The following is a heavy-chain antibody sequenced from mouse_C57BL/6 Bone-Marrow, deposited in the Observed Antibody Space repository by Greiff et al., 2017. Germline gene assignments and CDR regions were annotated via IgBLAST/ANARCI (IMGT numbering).Heavy chain of an antibody. Sequence: EVQLVESEGGLVQPGSSMKLSCTASGFTFSDYYMAWVRQVPEKGLEWVANINYDGSSTYYLAFLNSRFIISRDNAKNILYLQMSSLKSEDTATYYCARDNGTLFYFDYWGQGTTLTVSS. CDR3: ARDNGTLFYFDY. J-gene: IGHJ2*01. CDR2: INYDGSST. D-gene: IGHD4-1*01. V-gene: IGHV5-16*01. CDR1: GFTFSDYY.